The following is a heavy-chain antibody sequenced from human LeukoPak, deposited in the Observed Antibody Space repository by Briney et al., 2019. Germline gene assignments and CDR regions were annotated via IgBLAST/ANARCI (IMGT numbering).Heavy chain of an antibody. Sequence: GGSLRLSCVASGFTFSSYWMSWVRQAPGEGLEWVANIKHGGGEKYYVDSVRGRFTISRDNAKNVVYLQMNGLRGEDTAVYYCARGPFVVITDWGQGTLVTVSS. D-gene: IGHD3-22*01. CDR3: ARGPFVVITD. CDR1: GFTFSSYW. CDR2: IKHGGGEK. V-gene: IGHV3-7*01. J-gene: IGHJ4*02.